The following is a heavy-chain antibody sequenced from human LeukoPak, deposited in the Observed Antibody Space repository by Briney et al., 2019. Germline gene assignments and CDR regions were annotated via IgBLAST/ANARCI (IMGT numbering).Heavy chain of an antibody. D-gene: IGHD1-26*01. CDR2: MNPNSGNT. CDR1: GYTFTSYD. Sequence: ASVKVSCKASGYTFTSYDINWVRQAPGQGLEWMGWMNPNSGNTGYAQKFQGRVTMTRNTSISTAYMGLSSLRSEDTAVYYCARPLSRKSGSYSGYWGQGTLVTVSS. V-gene: IGHV1-8*01. CDR3: ARPLSRKSGSYSGY. J-gene: IGHJ4*02.